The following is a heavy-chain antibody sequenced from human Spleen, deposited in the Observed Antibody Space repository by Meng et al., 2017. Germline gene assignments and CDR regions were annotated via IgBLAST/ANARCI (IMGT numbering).Heavy chain of an antibody. CDR1: ELNSSSCG. J-gene: IGHJ6*02. D-gene: IGHD1-26*01. Sequence: GESLKISCVASELNSSSCGMHWVRQAPGKGLEWVTFISYHGSDKNYADSVKGRFTISRDDSKNTLYLQMKSLRAEDTTVYYCARARYHGGSYSGMDVWGQGTTVTVSS. CDR3: ARARYHGGSYSGMDV. CDR2: ISYHGSDK. V-gene: IGHV3-30*01.